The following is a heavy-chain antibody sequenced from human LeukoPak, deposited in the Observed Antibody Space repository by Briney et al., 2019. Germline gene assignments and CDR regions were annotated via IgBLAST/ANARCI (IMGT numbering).Heavy chain of an antibody. CDR1: GYTLTELS. D-gene: IGHD6-13*01. CDR3: ATVVAAADN. V-gene: IGHV1-24*01. Sequence: ASVKVSCKVSGYTLTELSIHWVRQAPGKGLEWMGGFDPVDGETIYPQKFQGRVTMTEDTSTDTAYMELSSLRSEDTAVYYCATVVAAADNWGQGTLVTVSS. CDR2: FDPVDGET. J-gene: IGHJ4*02.